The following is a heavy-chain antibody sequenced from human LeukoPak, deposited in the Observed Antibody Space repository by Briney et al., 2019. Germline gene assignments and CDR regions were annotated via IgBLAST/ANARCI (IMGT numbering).Heavy chain of an antibody. CDR1: GYTFTGYY. V-gene: IGHV1-2*02. D-gene: IGHD2-2*01. J-gene: IGHJ4*02. CDR3: ARDLVSPDY. Sequence: ASVTVSCTASGYTFTGYYMHWVRQAPGQGLEWMGWINPNSGGTNYAQKFQGRVTMTRDTSTTTVYMELSSLRSEDTAVYHCARDLVSPDYWGQGTLVTVP. CDR2: INPNSGGT.